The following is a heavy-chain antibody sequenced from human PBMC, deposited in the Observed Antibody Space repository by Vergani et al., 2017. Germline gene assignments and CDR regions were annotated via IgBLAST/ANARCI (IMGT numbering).Heavy chain of an antibody. Sequence: EVQLLESGGGLVQPGGSLRLSCAASGFTFDDYAMHWVRQAPGKGLEWVSGISWNSGSTGYADSVKGRFTISRDNAKNSLYLQMNRLRAEDTALYYCAKDIHPVTPHGMDVWGQGTTVTVSS. D-gene: IGHD4-23*01. V-gene: IGHV3-9*01. CDR3: AKDIHPVTPHGMDV. CDR2: ISWNSGST. J-gene: IGHJ6*02. CDR1: GFTFDDYA.